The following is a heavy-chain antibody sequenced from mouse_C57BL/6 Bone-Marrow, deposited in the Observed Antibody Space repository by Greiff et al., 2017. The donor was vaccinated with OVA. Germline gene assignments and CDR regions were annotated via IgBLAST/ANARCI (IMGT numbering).Heavy chain of an antibody. CDR1: GYTFTSYW. J-gene: IGHJ3*01. CDR2: IHPNSGST. Sequence: QVQLQQSGAELVKPGASVKLSCKASGYTFTSYWMHWVKQRPGQGLEWIGMIHPNSGSTNYNEKFKSKATLTVDKSSSTAYMQLSSLTSEDSAVYYCASDYGNDLAWFAYWGQGTLVTVSA. V-gene: IGHV1-64*01. D-gene: IGHD2-2*01. CDR3: ASDYGNDLAWFAY.